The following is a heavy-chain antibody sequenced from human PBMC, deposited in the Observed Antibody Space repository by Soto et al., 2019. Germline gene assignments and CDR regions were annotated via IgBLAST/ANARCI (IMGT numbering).Heavy chain of an antibody. Sequence: QVQLVESGGGVVQPGRSLRLSCAASGFTFSSYGMHWVRQAPGKGLEWVAVIWYDGSNKYYADSVKGRLTISRDNSKNTLYLQMNSLRAEDTAVYYCARDLYCSSTSCKPKVGGHSSSWPPSGYWGQGTLVTVSS. CDR1: GFTFSSYG. D-gene: IGHD2-2*01. V-gene: IGHV3-33*01. CDR2: IWYDGSNK. J-gene: IGHJ4*02. CDR3: ARDLYCSSTSCKPKVGGHSSSWPPSGY.